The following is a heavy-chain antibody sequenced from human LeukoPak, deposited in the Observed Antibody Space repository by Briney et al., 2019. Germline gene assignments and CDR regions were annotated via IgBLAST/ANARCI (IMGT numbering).Heavy chain of an antibody. CDR1: GGSFSGYY. J-gene: IGHJ5*02. CDR2: INHSGST. CDR3: ARVPVRNWFDP. V-gene: IGHV4-34*01. Sequence: PSETLSLTCAVYGGSFSGYYWSWIRQPPGKGLEWIGEINHSGSTNYNPSLKSRVTISVDTSKNQFSLKLSSVTAADTAVYYCARVPVRNWFDPWGQGTLVTVSS.